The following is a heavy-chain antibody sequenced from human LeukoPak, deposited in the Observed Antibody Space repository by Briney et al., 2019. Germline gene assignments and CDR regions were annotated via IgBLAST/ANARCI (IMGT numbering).Heavy chain of an antibody. Sequence: GGSLRLSCAAAGFSFDDYAMHWVRQAPGKGLEWVSGITWNSDSIDYADSVKGRFTISRDNAKNSLYLQMNSLRAEDMALYYCAKGGGGRLIYYYYMDVWGKGTTVTVSS. D-gene: IGHD3-16*01. CDR1: GFSFDDYA. J-gene: IGHJ6*03. V-gene: IGHV3-9*03. CDR3: AKGGGGRLIYYYYMDV. CDR2: ITWNSDSI.